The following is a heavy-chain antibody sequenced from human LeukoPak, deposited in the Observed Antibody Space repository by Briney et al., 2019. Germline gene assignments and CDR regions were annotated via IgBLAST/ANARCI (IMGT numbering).Heavy chain of an antibody. V-gene: IGHV1-2*02. CDR2: INPNSGGT. J-gene: IGHJ4*02. D-gene: IGHD2-2*01. CDR3: ASYPIVVVPVAPYGAFDY. Sequence: GASVKVSCKASGYTFTGYYVHWVRQAPGQGLEWMGWINPNSGGTNYAQKFQGRVTMTRDTSISTAYMELSRLRSDDTAVYYCASYPIVVVPVAPYGAFDYWGQGTLVTVSS. CDR1: GYTFTGYY.